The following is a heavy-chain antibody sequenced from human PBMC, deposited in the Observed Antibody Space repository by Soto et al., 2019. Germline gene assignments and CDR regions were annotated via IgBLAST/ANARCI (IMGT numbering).Heavy chain of an antibody. V-gene: IGHV1-3*01. Sequence: ASVKVSCKASGYTFTSYAMHWVRQAPGQRLEWMGWINAGNGNTKYSQKFQGRVTITRDTSASTAYMELSSLRSEDTAVYYCARSEPIAAVNYYYYYMDVWGKGTTVTVSS. J-gene: IGHJ6*03. CDR1: GYTFTSYA. CDR2: INAGNGNT. D-gene: IGHD6-13*01. CDR3: ARSEPIAAVNYYYYYMDV.